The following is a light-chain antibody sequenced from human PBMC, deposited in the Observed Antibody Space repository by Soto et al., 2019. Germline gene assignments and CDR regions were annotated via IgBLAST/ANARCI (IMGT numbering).Light chain of an antibody. CDR1: QSVSSSY. V-gene: IGKV3-20*01. CDR3: QQYGSSRWT. Sequence: EIVLTQSPGTLSLSPGERATLSCRASQSVSSSYLAWYQQKPGQAPRLLIYNAFNRATGIPDRFSGSGSGTDFTLTISRLEPEDFAVYYCQQYGSSRWTCGQGTKVE. J-gene: IGKJ1*01. CDR2: NAF.